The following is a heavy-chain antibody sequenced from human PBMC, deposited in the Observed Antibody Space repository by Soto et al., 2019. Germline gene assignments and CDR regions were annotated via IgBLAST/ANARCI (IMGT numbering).Heavy chain of an antibody. CDR3: ATDQVEGTWFDP. D-gene: IGHD2-2*01. CDR1: GGSISSGGYS. Sequence: QLQLQESGSGLVRPSQTLSLTCAVSGGSISSGGYSWIWIRQPPGKGLEWIGYIKHRGSTLYKPSLKRRVTISVNQSKNQCSLKQCSVTAADTAVYYCATDQVEGTWFDPWGQGTLVTVSS. J-gene: IGHJ5*02. CDR2: IKHRGST. V-gene: IGHV4-30-2*01.